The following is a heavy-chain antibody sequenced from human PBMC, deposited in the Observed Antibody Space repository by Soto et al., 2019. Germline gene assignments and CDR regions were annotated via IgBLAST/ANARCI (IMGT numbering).Heavy chain of an antibody. CDR1: GYTFTSYY. V-gene: IGHV1-46*03. CDR2: INPSGGST. D-gene: IGHD2-2*02. Sequence: SVKVSCKASGYTFTSYYMHWVRQAPGQGLEWMGIINPSGGSTSYAQKFQGRVTMTRDTSTGTVYMELSGLRSEDTAVYYCARVRDPLYCRITSCYTRLDAFDIWGQGTMGTV. CDR3: ARVRDPLYCRITSCYTRLDAFDI. J-gene: IGHJ3*02.